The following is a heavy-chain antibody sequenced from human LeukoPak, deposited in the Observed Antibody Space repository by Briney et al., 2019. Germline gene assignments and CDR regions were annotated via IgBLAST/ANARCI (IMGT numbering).Heavy chain of an antibody. D-gene: IGHD3-10*01. CDR3: ARELRYYGSGRVNVYAFDI. CDR2: IITVGAVT. CDR1: GYTFTGYY. Sequence: SMKVSCKASGYTFTGYYMHWVRQAPGQGLEWMGWIITVGAVTKHAQNFQGRVTFTREMSISTAYMELSRLRSDDTAVYYCARELRYYGSGRVNVYAFDIWGQGAMVTVSS. J-gene: IGHJ3*02. V-gene: IGHV1-2*02.